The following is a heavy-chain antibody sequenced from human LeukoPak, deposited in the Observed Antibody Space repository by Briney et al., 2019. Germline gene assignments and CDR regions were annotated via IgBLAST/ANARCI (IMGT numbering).Heavy chain of an antibody. V-gene: IGHV3-23*01. CDR3: AKDFDPKYYYYGMDV. Sequence: GGSLRLSCAASGFTFSSYVMSWVRQAPGKGLEWVSGISGSGGSTYYAASVKGRFTISRDNSKNTLYLQMNSLRVEDTAVYYCAKDFDPKYYYYGMDVWGQGTTVTVSS. D-gene: IGHD3-9*01. CDR2: ISGSGGST. J-gene: IGHJ6*02. CDR1: GFTFSSYV.